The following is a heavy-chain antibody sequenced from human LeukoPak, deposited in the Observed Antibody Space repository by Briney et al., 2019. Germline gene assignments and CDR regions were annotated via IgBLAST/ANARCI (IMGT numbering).Heavy chain of an antibody. D-gene: IGHD3-22*01. V-gene: IGHV4-59*08. J-gene: IGHJ4*02. CDR2: IYYSGST. CDR3: ARRNDYYDSSGYLLDY. Sequence: PSETLSLTCTVSGGSISSYYWSWIRQPPGKELEWIGYIYYSGSTNYNPSLKSRVTISVDTSKNQFSLKLSSVTAADTAVYYCARRNDYYDSSGYLLDYWGQGTLVTVSS. CDR1: GGSISSYY.